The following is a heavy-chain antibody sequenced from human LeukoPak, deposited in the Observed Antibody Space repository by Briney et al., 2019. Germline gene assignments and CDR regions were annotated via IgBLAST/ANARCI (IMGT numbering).Heavy chain of an antibody. CDR3: ARDGYIYYDFRSGYYTGKGSNWFDP. D-gene: IGHD3-3*01. Sequence: ASVKVSCKASGYTFTSYGISWVRQAPGQGLEWMGWISAYNGNTNYAQKLQGRVTMTTDTSTSTAYMELRSLRSDDTAVYYCARDGYIYYDFRSGYYTGKGSNWFDPWGQGTLVTVSS. V-gene: IGHV1-18*01. CDR2: ISAYNGNT. J-gene: IGHJ5*02. CDR1: GYTFTSYG.